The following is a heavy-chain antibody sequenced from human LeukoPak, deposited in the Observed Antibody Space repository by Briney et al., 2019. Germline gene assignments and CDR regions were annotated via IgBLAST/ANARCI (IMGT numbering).Heavy chain of an antibody. CDR2: IYYSGST. CDR1: GGSISSYY. V-gene: IGHV4-59*01. CDR3: ASVSSSSDFDY. Sequence: SETLSLTCTVSGGSISSYYWSWIRQPPGKGLEWIGYIYYSGSTNYNPSLKSRVTISVDTSKNQFSLKLSSVTAADTAAYYCASVSSSSDFDYWGQGTLVTVSS. D-gene: IGHD6-6*01. J-gene: IGHJ4*02.